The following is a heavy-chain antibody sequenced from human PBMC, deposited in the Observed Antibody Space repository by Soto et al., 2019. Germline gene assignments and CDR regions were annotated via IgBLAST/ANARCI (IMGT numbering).Heavy chain of an antibody. CDR1: GYTFTSYG. V-gene: IGHV1-18*01. CDR2: ISAYNGNT. D-gene: IGHD3-10*01. J-gene: IGHJ6*03. Sequence: QVQLVQSGAEVKKPGASVKVSCKASGYTFTSYGISWVRQAPGQGLEWMGWISAYNGNTNYAQKLQGRVTMTTDTSTSTAYMELRSLRSDDTAVYYCAREAPSYGSGSYPYYYYYYMDVWGKGTTVTVSS. CDR3: AREAPSYGSGSYPYYYYYYMDV.